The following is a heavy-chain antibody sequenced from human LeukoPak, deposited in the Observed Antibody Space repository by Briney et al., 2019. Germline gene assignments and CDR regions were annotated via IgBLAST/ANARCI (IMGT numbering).Heavy chain of an antibody. V-gene: IGHV4-38-2*02. D-gene: IGHD3-22*01. CDR1: GYSISSGSY. CDR3: ATLGFSSGYYYYFDH. Sequence: SETLSLTCIVSGYSISSGSYWGWIRQPPGKGLEWIGTISHSGNTYYTPSLKSRVTISVDTSKNHFSLKLSSVTAADTAVYYCATLGFSSGYYYYFDHWGQGTLVTVSS. J-gene: IGHJ4*02. CDR2: ISHSGNT.